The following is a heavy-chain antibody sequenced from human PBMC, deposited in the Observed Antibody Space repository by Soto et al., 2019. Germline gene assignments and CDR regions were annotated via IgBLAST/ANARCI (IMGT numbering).Heavy chain of an antibody. J-gene: IGHJ4*02. CDR1: GFIPSSYA. V-gene: IGHV3-23*01. D-gene: IGHD6-13*01. CDR3: AKDAIMVSSSFNYFDF. CDR2: ISGSGGAT. Sequence: GGSLRLSXVVSGFIPSSYAMSWVRQAPGKGLEWVSGISGSGGATSYADSVKGRFTISRDNSKNTLYLQMNSLSAEDTAIYYCAKDAIMVSSSFNYFDFWGQGALVTVSS.